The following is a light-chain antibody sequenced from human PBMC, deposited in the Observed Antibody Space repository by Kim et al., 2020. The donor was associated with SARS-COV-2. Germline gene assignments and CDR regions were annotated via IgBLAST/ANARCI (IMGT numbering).Light chain of an antibody. J-gene: IGKJ1*01. CDR2: AAS. V-gene: IGKV1-27*01. Sequence: ASVGDGVTSTCRASQDLANYLVWYQQKPGKVPRVLVYAASALKSGVPSRFSGSRSGTDFTLTISNLQPEDVATYYCQKYDSAPWTFGQGTKVDIK. CDR1: QDLANY. CDR3: QKYDSAPWT.